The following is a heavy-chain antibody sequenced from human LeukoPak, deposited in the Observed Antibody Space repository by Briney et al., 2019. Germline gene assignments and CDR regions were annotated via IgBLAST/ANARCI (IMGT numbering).Heavy chain of an antibody. CDR2: ISGSGGST. CDR1: GFILSDHY. V-gene: IGHV3-23*01. Sequence: GGSLRLSCVASGFILSDHYMDWVRQAPGKGLEWVSAISGSGGSTYYADSVKGRFTISRDNSKNTLYLQMNSLRAEDTAVYYCAKGSSSVTTLDYWGQGTLVTVSS. D-gene: IGHD6-6*01. CDR3: AKGSSSVTTLDY. J-gene: IGHJ4*02.